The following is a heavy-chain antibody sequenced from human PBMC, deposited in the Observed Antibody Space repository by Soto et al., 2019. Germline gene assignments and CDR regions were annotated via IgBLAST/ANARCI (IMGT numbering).Heavy chain of an antibody. V-gene: IGHV3-30-3*01. Sequence: GGSLRLSCAASGFTFNSFAMHWVRQAPGKGLEWVAFTSSDGSNSYYGDSVKGRFTISRDNSKNTLYLQMNSLRTEDTAVYYCARDSDGGTSGGIDVWGQGT. CDR2: TSSDGSNS. CDR1: GFTFNSFA. J-gene: IGHJ6*02. CDR3: ARDSDGGTSGGIDV. D-gene: IGHD3-10*01.